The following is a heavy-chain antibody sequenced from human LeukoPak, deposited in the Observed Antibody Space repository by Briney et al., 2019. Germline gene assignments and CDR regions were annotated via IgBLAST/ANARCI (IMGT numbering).Heavy chain of an antibody. CDR2: IGTSSTTI. CDR1: GFTFSSYT. D-gene: IGHD5-24*01. V-gene: IGHV3-48*01. J-gene: IGHJ1*01. Sequence: GGSLRLSCAASGFTFSSYTMNWVRQPPGKGLEWVSNIGTSSTTIYYADSVKGRFTISRDNAKNTLYLEMTSLRVDNTALYYCARTDGALWGQGTLVTVSS. CDR3: ARTDGAL.